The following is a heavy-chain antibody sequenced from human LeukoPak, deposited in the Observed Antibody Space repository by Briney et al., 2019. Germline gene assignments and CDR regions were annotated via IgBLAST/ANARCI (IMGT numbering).Heavy chain of an antibody. CDR2: IKSDGRST. J-gene: IGHJ4*02. CDR1: GFTFSSYW. D-gene: IGHD4-17*01. Sequence: GRSLRLSCAASGFTFSSYWMHWVRQAPGKGLVWLSRIKSDGRSTSYADSVKGRFTISRDNAKSTLYLQMNSLRAEDTAVYYCARDNGDYVSVDYWGQGTLVTVSS. CDR3: ARDNGDYVSVDY. V-gene: IGHV3-74*01.